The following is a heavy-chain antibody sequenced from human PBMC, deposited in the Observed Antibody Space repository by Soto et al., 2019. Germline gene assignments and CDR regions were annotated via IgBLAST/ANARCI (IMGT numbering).Heavy chain of an antibody. Sequence: QVQLVQSGAEVKKPGASVKVSCKASGYTFTSYGISWVRQAPGQGLEWMGWISAYNGNTNYAQKLQGRGTMTTDTSTSTAYMELRSLRSDDTAVYYCARAPRSVGGWKDYYYGMDVWGQGTTVTVSS. CDR2: ISAYNGNT. CDR3: ARAPRSVGGWKDYYYGMDV. D-gene: IGHD6-19*01. J-gene: IGHJ6*02. V-gene: IGHV1-18*01. CDR1: GYTFTSYG.